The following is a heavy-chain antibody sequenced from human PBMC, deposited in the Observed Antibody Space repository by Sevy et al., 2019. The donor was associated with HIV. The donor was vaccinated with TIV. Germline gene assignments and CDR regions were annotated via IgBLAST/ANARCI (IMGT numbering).Heavy chain of an antibody. Sequence: SETLSLTCAVYGGSFSGYYWSWIRQPPGKGLEWIGEINHSGSTNYNPSLKSRVTISVDTSKNQFSLKRSSVTAADTAVYYCARGSSIAAPGCDYWGQGTLVTVSS. CDR3: ARGSSIAAPGCDY. J-gene: IGHJ4*02. D-gene: IGHD6-13*01. V-gene: IGHV4-34*01. CDR1: GGSFSGYY. CDR2: INHSGST.